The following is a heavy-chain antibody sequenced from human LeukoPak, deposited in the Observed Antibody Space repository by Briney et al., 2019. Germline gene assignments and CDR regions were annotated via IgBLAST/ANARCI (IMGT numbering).Heavy chain of an antibody. CDR2: ICYSGST. CDR3: ARDLRYCSGGSCYSGAGCDY. J-gene: IGHJ4*02. V-gene: IGHV4-59*01. D-gene: IGHD2-15*01. CDR1: GGSISSYY. Sequence: SETLSLTCTVSGGSISSYYWSWIRQPPGKGLEWIGYICYSGSTNYNPSLKSRVTISVDTSKNQFSLKLSSVTAADTAVYYCARDLRYCSGGSCYSGAGCDYWGQGTLVTVSS.